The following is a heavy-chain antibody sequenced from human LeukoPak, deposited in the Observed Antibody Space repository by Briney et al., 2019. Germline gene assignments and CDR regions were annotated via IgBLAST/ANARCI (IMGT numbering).Heavy chain of an antibody. D-gene: IGHD3-22*01. CDR1: GFTFSSYS. CDR2: ISSSSSYI. Sequence: GGSLRLSCAASGFTFSSYSMNWVRQAPGEGLEWVSSISSSSSYIYYADSVKGRFTISRDNAKNSLYLQMNSLRAEDTAVYYCAIIPDYYDSSGYFDYWGQGTLVTVSS. J-gene: IGHJ4*02. V-gene: IGHV3-21*01. CDR3: AIIPDYYDSSGYFDY.